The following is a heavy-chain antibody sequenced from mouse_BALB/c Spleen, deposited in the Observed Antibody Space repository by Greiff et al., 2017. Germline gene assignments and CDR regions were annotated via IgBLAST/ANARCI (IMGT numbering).Heavy chain of an antibody. V-gene: IGHV1-69*01. Sequence: QVQLKESGAELVMPGASVKMSCKASGYTFTDYWMHWVKQRPGQGLEWIGAIDTSDSYTSYNQKFKGKATLTVDESSSTAYMQLSSLTSEDSAVYYCARSKGYGHGGDYWGQGTTLTVSS. CDR1: GYTFTDYW. J-gene: IGHJ2*01. D-gene: IGHD2-2*01. CDR2: IDTSDSYT. CDR3: ARSKGYGHGGDY.